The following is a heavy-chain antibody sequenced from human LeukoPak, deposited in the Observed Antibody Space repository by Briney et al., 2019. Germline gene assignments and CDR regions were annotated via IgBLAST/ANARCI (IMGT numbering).Heavy chain of an antibody. CDR2: IYYSGSA. V-gene: IGHV4-30-4*01. J-gene: IGHJ4*02. D-gene: IGHD3/OR15-3a*01. CDR3: ASDFRGGTGGLDY. Sequence: PSQTLSLTCTVSGVSISTGDYYWSWIRQPPGKGLEWIGYIYYSGSAYYNASLKSRVIISVDTSKNQFSLRLSSVTAADTAVYYCASDFRGGTGGLDYWGQGALVTVSS. CDR1: GVSISTGDYY.